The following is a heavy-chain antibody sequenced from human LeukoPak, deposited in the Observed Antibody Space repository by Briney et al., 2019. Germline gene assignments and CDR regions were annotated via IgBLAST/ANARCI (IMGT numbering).Heavy chain of an antibody. V-gene: IGHV4-4*07. CDR3: ARDRYYDSSGYVMHYFDY. CDR1: GGSISSYY. J-gene: IGHJ4*02. D-gene: IGHD3-22*01. CDR2: IYTSGST. Sequence: PSETLSLTCTVSGGSISSYYWSWIRQPAGQGMEWIGRIYTSGSTNYNPSLKSRVTMSVDTSKNQFSLKLSSVTAADTAVYYCARDRYYDSSGYVMHYFDYWGQGTLVTVSS.